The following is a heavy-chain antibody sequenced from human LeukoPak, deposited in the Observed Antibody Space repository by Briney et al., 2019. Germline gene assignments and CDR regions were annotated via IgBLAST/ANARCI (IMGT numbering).Heavy chain of an antibody. Sequence: GRSLRLSCAASGFTFSSYAMHWVRQAPGKGQEWVAVISYDGGNTYYADSVKGRFTISRDNSKNTLCLQLNSLRAEDTAVYYCARDSTYYYGSGSSGPHYFDYWGQGTLVTVSS. CDR1: GFTFSSYA. V-gene: IGHV3-30*01. CDR3: ARDSTYYYGSGSSGPHYFDY. CDR2: ISYDGGNT. J-gene: IGHJ4*02. D-gene: IGHD3-10*01.